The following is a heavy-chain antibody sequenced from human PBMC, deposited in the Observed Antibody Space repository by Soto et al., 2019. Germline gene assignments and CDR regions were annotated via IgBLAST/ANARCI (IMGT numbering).Heavy chain of an antibody. Sequence: PSESLSLTSAVDGGFFSGYCWIWIRHPPGKGLECIGYIFHTGSTYYSPTLKSRVTMSVDTSKRQFSLNLSSLTAADTAVYYCARVYSVNYLGYFDYWGQGALVTVSS. J-gene: IGHJ4*02. V-gene: IGHV4-34*09. CDR2: IFHTGST. D-gene: IGHD6-13*01. CDR1: GGFFSGYC. CDR3: ARVYSVNYLGYFDY.